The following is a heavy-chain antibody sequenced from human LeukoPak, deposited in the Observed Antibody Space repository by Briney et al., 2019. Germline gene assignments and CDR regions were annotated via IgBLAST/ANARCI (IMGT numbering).Heavy chain of an antibody. CDR1: GFTFSTYI. D-gene: IGHD3-16*01. J-gene: IGHJ3*02. V-gene: IGHV3-30*03. CDR3: ARGGTKWDAFDI. CDR2: ISNDGSNK. Sequence: GGSLRLSCAASGFTFSTYIMHWVRQAPGKGLEWVALISNDGSNKYYRDSVKGRFTISRDNSKNTLHLQMNSLRPEDTAVYYCARGGTKWDAFDIWGQGTMVTVSS.